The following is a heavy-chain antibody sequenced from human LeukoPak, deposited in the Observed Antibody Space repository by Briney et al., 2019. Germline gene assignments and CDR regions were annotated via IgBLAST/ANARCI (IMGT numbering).Heavy chain of an antibody. D-gene: IGHD2-15*01. CDR1: GFTFTSYY. CDR3: ARDNSGGSTWWFDP. J-gene: IGHJ5*02. CDR2: INPSGSYT. Sequence: ASVKVSCTASGFTFTSYYMHWVRQAPGQGLEWMGIINPSGSYTSYAQKFQGRVTMTRDTSTSTVYMELSSLRSEDTAVYYCARDNSGGSTWWFDPWGQGTLVTVSS. V-gene: IGHV1-46*01.